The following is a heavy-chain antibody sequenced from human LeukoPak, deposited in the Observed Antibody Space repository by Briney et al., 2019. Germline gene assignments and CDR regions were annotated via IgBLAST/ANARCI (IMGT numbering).Heavy chain of an antibody. CDR2: INPSGGST. J-gene: IGHJ3*02. CDR1: GYTFTSSY. V-gene: IGHV1-46*03. Sequence: ASVKVSCKASGYTFTSSYMHWVRQAPGQGLEWMGIINPSGGSTSYAQKFQGRVTMTRDTSTSTVYMELSSLRSEDTAVYYCARRSASCSGGSCYPDAFDIWGQGTMVTVSS. CDR3: ARRSASCSGGSCYPDAFDI. D-gene: IGHD2-15*01.